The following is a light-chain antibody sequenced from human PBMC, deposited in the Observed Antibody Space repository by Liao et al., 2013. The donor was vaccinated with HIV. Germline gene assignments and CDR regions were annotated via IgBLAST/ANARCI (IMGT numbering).Light chain of an antibody. CDR2: NDR. J-gene: IGLJ3*02. CDR1: NIGGKS. V-gene: IGLV3-21*04. Sequence: SYVLTQPPSVSVAPGKTATLSCEGNNIGGKSVHWYQQKPGQAPVLVIYNDRDRPSGIPERFSGSNSGNTATLTISSVEAGDEADYFCQVWDNNSDPPWVFGGGTKLTVL. CDR3: QVWDNNSDPPWV.